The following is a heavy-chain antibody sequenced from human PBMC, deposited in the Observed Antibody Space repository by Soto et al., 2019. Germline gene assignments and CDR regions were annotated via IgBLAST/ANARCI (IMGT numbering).Heavy chain of an antibody. CDR2: IYYPGSA. V-gene: IGHV4-31*02. CDR3: ARDRGSGPLTGYYGVEG. D-gene: IGHD6-19*01. Sequence: QVKLQESGPGLVKPTQTLSLTCTVSGGSINSVAYFWSWIRQQPGKGLEWIGYIYYPGSAHDNPAGKRRANISIDTSKSQVSLTRSSLTVADTAVYSCARDRGSGPLTGYYGVEGWGQGMTVTVSS. J-gene: IGHJ6*01. CDR1: GGSINSVAYF.